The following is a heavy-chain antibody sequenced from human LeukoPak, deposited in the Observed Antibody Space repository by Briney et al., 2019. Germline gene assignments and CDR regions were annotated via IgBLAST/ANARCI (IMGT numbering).Heavy chain of an antibody. Sequence: ASVKVSCKASGYTFTSYDINWVRQATGQGLEWMGCMNPNSGNTGYAQKFQGRVTMTRNTSISTAYMELSRLRSEDTAVYYCARAGGYYYDSSGYVHYYYMDVWGKGTRVSVSS. CDR2: MNPNSGNT. CDR1: GYTFTSYD. D-gene: IGHD3-22*01. CDR3: ARAGGYYYDSSGYVHYYYMDV. V-gene: IGHV1-8*01. J-gene: IGHJ6*03.